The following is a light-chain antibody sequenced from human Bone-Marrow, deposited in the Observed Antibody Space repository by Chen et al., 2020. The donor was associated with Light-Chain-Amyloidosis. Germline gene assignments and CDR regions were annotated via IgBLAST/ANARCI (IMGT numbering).Light chain of an antibody. Sequence: DIQLTQAPSFVSASVGDRITITCRASQDLSTWLAWYQQTPGRAPKLLISGAYNLETGVPTRFSGTGSRTEFTLTISSLQPEDFATYYCQQANRFPPAFGQGTRLEIK. CDR1: QDLSTW. V-gene: IGKV1-12*01. J-gene: IGKJ5*01. CDR3: QQANRFPPA. CDR2: GAY.